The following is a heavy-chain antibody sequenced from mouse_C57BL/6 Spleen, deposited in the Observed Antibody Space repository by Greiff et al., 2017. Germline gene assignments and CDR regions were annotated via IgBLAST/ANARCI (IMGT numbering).Heavy chain of an antibody. D-gene: IGHD4-1*01. J-gene: IGHJ2*01. Sequence: DVQLQESGGGLVQPKGSLKLSCAASGFSFNTYAMNWVRQAPGKGLEWVARIRSKSNNYATYYADSVKDRFTISRDDSESMLYLQMNNLKTEDTAMYYCVRHDSGTFDYWGQGTTLTVSS. CDR1: GFSFNTYA. V-gene: IGHV10-1*01. CDR2: IRSKSNNYAT. CDR3: VRHDSGTFDY.